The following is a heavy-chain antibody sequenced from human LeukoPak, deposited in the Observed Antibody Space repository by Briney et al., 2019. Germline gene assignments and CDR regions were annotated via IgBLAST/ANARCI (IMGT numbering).Heavy chain of an antibody. V-gene: IGHV4-34*01. D-gene: IGHD5-18*01. CDR1: GGSFSSYY. CDR3: ARRVAIQLPFDY. CDR2: INHSGST. J-gene: IGHJ4*02. Sequence: SETLSLTCAVYGGSFSSYYWSWIRQPPGKGLEWIGEINHSGSTNYNPSLKSRVTISVDTSKNQFSLKLSSVTAADTAVYYCARRVAIQLPFDYWGQGTLVTVSS.